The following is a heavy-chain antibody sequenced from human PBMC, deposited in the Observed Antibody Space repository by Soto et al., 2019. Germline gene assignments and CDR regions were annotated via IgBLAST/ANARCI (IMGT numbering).Heavy chain of an antibody. CDR1: GFTFSVYA. Sequence: EVRLLESGGGLVQPGGSLRLSCAASGFTFSVYAMSWVRQAPGKGLEWVSGISGSGDSTHYADSVKGRFTVSRDNSKSXXXXQTNXXXAXXXXXXXXAKALYGGFTYWGQGTLVTVSS. D-gene: IGHD3-10*01. CDR3: AKALYGGFTY. V-gene: IGHV3-23*01. CDR2: ISGSGDST. J-gene: IGHJ4*02.